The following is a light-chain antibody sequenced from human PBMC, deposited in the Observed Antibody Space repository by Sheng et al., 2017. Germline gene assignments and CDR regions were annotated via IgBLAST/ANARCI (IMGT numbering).Light chain of an antibody. J-gene: IGKJ4*01. Sequence: DIQMTQSPSTLSASVGDRVTITCRAGQDISTRVAWYQQKPGKAPKLLIYEASNLESGVSSRFSGSGSGTEFTLTISDLRPDDSATYYCQQYNTFTSFGGGTKVEI. CDR1: QDISTR. V-gene: IGKV1-5*03. CDR2: EAS. CDR3: QQYNTFTS.